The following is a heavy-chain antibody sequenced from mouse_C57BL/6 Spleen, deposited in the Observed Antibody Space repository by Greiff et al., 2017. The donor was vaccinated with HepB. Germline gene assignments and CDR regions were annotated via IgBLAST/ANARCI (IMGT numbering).Heavy chain of an antibody. CDR1: GYTFNSYW. D-gene: IGHD2-1*01. V-gene: IGHV1-72*01. CDR2: IDPNSGGT. CDR3: ASWGNYEDYYAMDY. Sequence: QVQLQQSGAELVKPGASVKLSCKASGYTFNSYWMHWVKQRPGRGLEWIGRIDPNSGGTKYNEKFKSKATLTVDKPSSTAYMQLSSLTSEDAAFYYGASWGNYEDYYAMDYWGQGTSVTVSS. J-gene: IGHJ4*01.